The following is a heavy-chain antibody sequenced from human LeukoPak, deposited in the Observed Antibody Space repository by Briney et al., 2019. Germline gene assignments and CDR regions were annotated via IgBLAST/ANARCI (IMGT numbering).Heavy chain of an antibody. CDR1: GFTFSSYA. CDR3: AKNLEGDDYDFWSGYYPGGAFDI. J-gene: IGHJ3*02. V-gene: IGHV3-23*01. D-gene: IGHD3-3*01. Sequence: GGSLRLSCAASGFTFSSYAMSWVRQAPGKGLEWVSAISGSGGSTYYADSVKGRFTISRDNSKNTLYLQMNSLRAEDTAVYYCAKNLEGDDYDFWSGYYPGGAFDIWGQGTMVTVSS. CDR2: ISGSGGST.